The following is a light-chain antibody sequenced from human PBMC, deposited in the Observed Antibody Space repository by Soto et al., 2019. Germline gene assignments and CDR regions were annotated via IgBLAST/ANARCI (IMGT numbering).Light chain of an antibody. Sequence: DSQLTHAAAALSAYVGDRVTITCRASQSISSWLAWYQQKPGTAPKLLIYKASTLQSGVPSRFSGSGSGTEFTLTISSLQPDDSATYYCQQYNDNWAFGQGTKV. V-gene: IGKV1-5*03. CDR1: QSISSW. CDR2: KAS. J-gene: IGKJ1*01. CDR3: QQYNDNWA.